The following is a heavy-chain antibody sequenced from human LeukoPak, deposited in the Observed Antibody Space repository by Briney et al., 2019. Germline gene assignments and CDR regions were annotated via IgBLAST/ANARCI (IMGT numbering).Heavy chain of an antibody. CDR2: IYYSGST. V-gene: IGHV4-59*01. CDR1: GGSISSYY. Sequence: SETLSLTCTVSGGSISSYYWSWIRQPPGKGLEWIGYIYYSGSTNYKPSLKSRVTISVDTSKNQFSLKLSSVTAADTAVYYCARIPYYYDSSGYSDDAFDIWGQGTMVTVSS. CDR3: ARIPYYYDSSGYSDDAFDI. J-gene: IGHJ3*02. D-gene: IGHD3-22*01.